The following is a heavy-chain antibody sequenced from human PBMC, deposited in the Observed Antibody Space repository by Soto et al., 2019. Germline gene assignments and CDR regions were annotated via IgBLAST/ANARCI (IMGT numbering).Heavy chain of an antibody. V-gene: IGHV3-48*03. Sequence: GGSLRLSCAASGFTFSSYEMNWVRQAPGKGLEWVSYISSSGSTIYYADSVKGRFTISRDNAKNSLYLQMNSLRAEDTAVYYCARDGADGSLSEYGVAGYYYGMDVWGQGTTVTVSS. CDR1: GFTFSSYE. CDR3: ARDGADGSLSEYGVAGYYYGMDV. CDR2: ISSSGSTI. J-gene: IGHJ6*02. D-gene: IGHD6-6*01.